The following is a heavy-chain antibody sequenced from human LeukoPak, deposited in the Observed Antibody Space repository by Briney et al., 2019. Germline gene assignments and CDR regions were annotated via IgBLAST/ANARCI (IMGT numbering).Heavy chain of an antibody. CDR1: GGSISSHY. CDR3: ARGSGVRGVTDYYYVDV. Sequence: SETLSLTCTVSGGSISSHYWSWIRQPPGKGLEWIGYIYYSGSTNYNPSLKSRVTISVDTSKNQFSLKLSSVTAADTAVYYCARGSGVRGVTDYYYVDVWGKGTTVTVSS. J-gene: IGHJ6*03. V-gene: IGHV4-59*11. CDR2: IYYSGST. D-gene: IGHD3-10*01.